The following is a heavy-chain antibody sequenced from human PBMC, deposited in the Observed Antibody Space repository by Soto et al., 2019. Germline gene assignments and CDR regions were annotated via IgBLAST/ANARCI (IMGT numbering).Heavy chain of an antibody. CDR2: IYSGGST. Sequence: QPGGSLRLSCAASGFTVSSNYMSWVRQAPGKGLEWVSVIYSGGSTYYADSVKGRFTISRDNSKNTLYLQMNSLRAEDTAVYYCARYQPGGGGRYSYGYFDYYYGMDVWGQGTTVTVSS. V-gene: IGHV3-53*01. CDR3: ARYQPGGGGRYSYGYFDYYYGMDV. J-gene: IGHJ6*02. D-gene: IGHD5-18*01. CDR1: GFTVSSNY.